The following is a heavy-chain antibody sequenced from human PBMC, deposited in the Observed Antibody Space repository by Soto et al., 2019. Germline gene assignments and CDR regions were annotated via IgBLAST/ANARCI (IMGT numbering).Heavy chain of an antibody. Sequence: SVKVSCKASGGTFSSYAISWVRQAPGQGLEWMGGIIPIFGTANYAQKFQGRVTITADESTSTAYMELSSLRSEDTAVYYCARDRSGMITFGGVSNWFDPWGRGTTVTVSS. CDR3: ARDRSGMITFGGVSNWFDP. CDR2: IIPIFGTA. CDR1: GGTFSSYA. D-gene: IGHD3-16*01. J-gene: IGHJ5*02. V-gene: IGHV1-69*13.